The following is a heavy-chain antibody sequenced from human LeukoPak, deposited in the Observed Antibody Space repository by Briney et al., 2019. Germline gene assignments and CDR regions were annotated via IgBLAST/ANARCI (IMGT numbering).Heavy chain of an antibody. V-gene: IGHV3-30*02. J-gene: IGHJ4*02. CDR2: IRYDGSNK. CDR3: AKPFPGSLGYFDY. CDR1: GFTFSKSW. D-gene: IGHD3-10*01. Sequence: GGSLRLSCAASGFTFSKSWMHWVRQAPGKGLEWVAFIRYDGSNKYYADSVKGRFTISRDNSKNTLYLQMNSLRAEDTAVYYCAKPFPGSLGYFDYWGQGTLVTVSS.